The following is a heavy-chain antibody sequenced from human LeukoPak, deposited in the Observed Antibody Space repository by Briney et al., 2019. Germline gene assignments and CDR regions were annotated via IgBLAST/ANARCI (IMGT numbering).Heavy chain of an antibody. J-gene: IGHJ4*02. CDR3: ASHLWFVDPFDY. Sequence: SETLSLTCTVSGGSISSYYWSWIRQPPGKGLEWIGYIYYSGSTNYNPSLKSRVTISVDTSKNQFSLKLSSVTAADTAVYYCASHLWFVDPFDYWGQGTLVTVSS. CDR2: IYYSGST. CDR1: GGSISSYY. D-gene: IGHD3-10*01. V-gene: IGHV4-59*01.